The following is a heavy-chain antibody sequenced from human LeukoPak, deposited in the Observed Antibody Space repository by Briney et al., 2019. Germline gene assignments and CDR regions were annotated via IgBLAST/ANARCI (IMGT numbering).Heavy chain of an antibody. CDR3: ARGITVIGYYFDQ. Sequence: SETLSLTCTVSGGSISSYYWGWIRQPPGKGLEWIGYIYYSGSTNYNPSLKSRVTISVDTSKNQFSLKLNSVTPEDTAVYYCARGITVIGYYFDQWGQGTPVTVSS. J-gene: IGHJ4*02. D-gene: IGHD2-21*01. V-gene: IGHV4-59*12. CDR1: GGSISSYY. CDR2: IYYSGST.